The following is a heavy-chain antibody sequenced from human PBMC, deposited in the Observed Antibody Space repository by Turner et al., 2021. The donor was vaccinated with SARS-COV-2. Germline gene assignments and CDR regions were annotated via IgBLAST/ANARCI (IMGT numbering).Heavy chain of an antibody. CDR3: ASSLPAPGGVPGRLNY. CDR1: GYTFTSFY. J-gene: IGHJ4*02. CDR2: INPSGGST. V-gene: IGHV1-46*01. D-gene: IGHD2-8*02. Sequence: QVQLVQSGAEVAKPGASVKVSCTASGYTFTSFYMHWVRQAPGQGLEWMGIINPSGGSTNYAQKFQGRVTMTRDTSTSTVYMELSSLRSEDTAVYYCASSLPAPGGVPGRLNYWGQGALVTVSS.